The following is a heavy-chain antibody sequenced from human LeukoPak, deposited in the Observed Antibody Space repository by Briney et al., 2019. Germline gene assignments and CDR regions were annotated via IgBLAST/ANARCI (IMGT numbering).Heavy chain of an antibody. J-gene: IGHJ3*02. CDR2: INHSGST. V-gene: IGHV4-34*01. CDR3: ARIQVQDAFDI. CDR1: GGSFSGYY. Sequence: SETLSLTCAVYGGSFSGYYWSWIRQPPGKGLEWIGEINHSGSTYYNPSLKSRVTISVDTSKNQFSLKLSSVTAADTAVYYCARIQVQDAFDIWGQGTMVTVSS. D-gene: IGHD4/OR15-4a*01.